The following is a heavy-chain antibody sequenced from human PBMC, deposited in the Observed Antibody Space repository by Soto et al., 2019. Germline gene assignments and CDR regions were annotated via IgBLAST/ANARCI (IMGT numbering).Heavy chain of an antibody. D-gene: IGHD3-10*01. CDR3: AAGFPPDF. CDR2: IKGDGGEK. J-gene: IGHJ4*02. Sequence: EVQLVESGGGLVQPGGSLKLSCEASGFTFSSSWMNWVRQAPGKGLEWVANIKGDGGEKYYVDSVKGRFTISRDNAKNSLYLQMNSLRAEDTAVYYCAAGFPPDFWGQGTLVTVSS. V-gene: IGHV3-7*01. CDR1: GFTFSSSW.